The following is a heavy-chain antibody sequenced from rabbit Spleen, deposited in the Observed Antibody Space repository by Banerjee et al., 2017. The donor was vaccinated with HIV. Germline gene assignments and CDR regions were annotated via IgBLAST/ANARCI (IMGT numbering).Heavy chain of an antibody. V-gene: IGHV1S45*01. D-gene: IGHD8-1*01. CDR2: VYGGSSANT. Sequence: QEQLVESGGGLVQPGGSLKLSCTVSGFDISKNGVTWVRQAPGKGLEWVACVYGGSSANTYSATWAKGRFTVSKTASTTVTLQMTSLTAADTATYFCARDAGTSFSTYGMDLWGPGTLVTVS. J-gene: IGHJ6*01. CDR3: ARDAGTSFSTYGMDL. CDR1: GFDISKNG.